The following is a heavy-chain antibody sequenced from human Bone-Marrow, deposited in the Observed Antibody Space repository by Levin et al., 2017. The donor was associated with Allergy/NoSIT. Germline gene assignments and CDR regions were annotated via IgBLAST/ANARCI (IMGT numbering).Heavy chain of an antibody. CDR3: ATGATYYDFWSGYLYAFDI. V-gene: IGHV1-69*01. J-gene: IGHJ3*02. CDR2: IIPIFGTA. Sequence: KISCKASGGTFSSYAISWVRQAPGQGLEWMGGIIPIFGTANYAQKFQGRVTITADESTSTAYMELSSLRSEDTAVYYCATGATYYDFWSGYLYAFDIWGQGTMVTVSS. D-gene: IGHD3-3*01. CDR1: GGTFSSYA.